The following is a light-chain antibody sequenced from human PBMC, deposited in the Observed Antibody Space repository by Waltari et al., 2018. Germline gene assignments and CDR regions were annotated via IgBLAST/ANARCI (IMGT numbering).Light chain of an antibody. Sequence: QSALTQPPSASGSPGQSVTISCTGTSSDVGGYNYVSWYQHHPGKAPKLMICEVSKRRSGVPDRFSGSKSGNTASLTVSGLQAEDEADYYCSSYAGFNNFVVFGGGTSVTVL. J-gene: IGLJ2*01. CDR2: EVS. V-gene: IGLV2-8*01. CDR3: SSYAGFNNFVV. CDR1: SSDVGGYNY.